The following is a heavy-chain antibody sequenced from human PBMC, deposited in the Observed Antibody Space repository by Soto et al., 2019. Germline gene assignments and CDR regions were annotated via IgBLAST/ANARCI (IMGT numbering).Heavy chain of an antibody. Sequence: EVQLVESGGGLVKPGGSLRLSCAASGFTFSSYSMNWVRQAPGKGLEWVSSISSSSSYIYYADSVKGRFTISRDNAKNSLYLQMNSLRAEDTAMYYCARPSGYYYYYGMDVWGQGTTVTVSS. CDR3: ARPSGYYYYYGMDV. CDR2: ISSSSSYI. V-gene: IGHV3-21*01. CDR1: GFTFSSYS. J-gene: IGHJ6*02. D-gene: IGHD5-12*01.